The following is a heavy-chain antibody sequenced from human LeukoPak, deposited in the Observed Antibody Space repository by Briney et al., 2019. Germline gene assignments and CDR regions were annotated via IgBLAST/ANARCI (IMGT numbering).Heavy chain of an antibody. J-gene: IGHJ6*03. CDR3: ARGLGSSWYSYYYMDV. D-gene: IGHD6-13*01. CDR1: GYTFTSYD. CDR2: MNPNRGNT. Sequence: DSVKVSCKASGYTFTSYDINWVRQATGQGLEWMGWMNPNRGNTGYAQKFQGRDTITRNTSISTAYMELSSLRSEDTAVYYCARGLGSSWYSYYYMDVWGKGTTVTVS. V-gene: IGHV1-8*03.